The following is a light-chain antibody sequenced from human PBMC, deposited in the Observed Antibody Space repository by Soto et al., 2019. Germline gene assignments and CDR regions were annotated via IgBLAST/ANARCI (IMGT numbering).Light chain of an antibody. J-gene: IGKJ1*01. Sequence: DIQMTQSPSTLAASVVESVTITCRASQSISSWLAWYQQKPRKAPGLLIYAASTLQSGVPSRYSGSGSGTEFTLTISNLQPDDFATYYCQQYESYSPWTFGQGTKVDIK. CDR3: QQYESYSPWT. V-gene: IGKV1-5*01. CDR1: QSISSW. CDR2: AAS.